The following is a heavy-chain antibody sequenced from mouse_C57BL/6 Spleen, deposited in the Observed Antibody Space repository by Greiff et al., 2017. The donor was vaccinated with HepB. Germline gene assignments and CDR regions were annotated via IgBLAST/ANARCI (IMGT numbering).Heavy chain of an antibody. D-gene: IGHD2-10*02. CDR1: GYTFTSYW. CDR3: ARAYGNYKYFDV. J-gene: IGHJ1*03. V-gene: IGHV1-64*01. Sequence: VQLQQSGAELVKPGASVKLSCKASGYTFTSYWMHWVKQRPGQGLEWIGMIHPNSGSTNYNEKFKSKATLTVDKSSSTAYMQLSSLTSEDSAVYYCARAYGNYKYFDVWGTGTTVTVSS. CDR2: IHPNSGST.